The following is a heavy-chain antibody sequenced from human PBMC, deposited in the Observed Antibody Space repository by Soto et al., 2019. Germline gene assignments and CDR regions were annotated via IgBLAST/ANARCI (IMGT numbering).Heavy chain of an antibody. J-gene: IGHJ4*02. CDR3: AHNGPYTNDFDY. CDR2: IYWDDDK. CDR1: GFSLSTSGVG. V-gene: IGHV2-5*02. D-gene: IGHD2-2*02. Sequence: QITLKESGPTLVKPTQTLTLTCSFSGFSLSTSGVGVGWIRQPPGEALEWLALIYWDDDKRYSPSLKSRLTITKDTSKNQLVLTMTNMDPVDTATYYCAHNGPYTNDFDYWGQGTLVTVSS.